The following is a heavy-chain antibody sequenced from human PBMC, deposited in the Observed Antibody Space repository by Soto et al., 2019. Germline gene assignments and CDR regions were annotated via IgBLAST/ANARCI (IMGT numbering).Heavy chain of an antibody. CDR2: IIPILGIA. Sequence: ASVKVSCKASGGTFSSYTISWVRQAPGQGLEWMGRIIPILGIANYAQKFQGRVTITADKSTSTAYMELSSLRSEDTAVYYCASYGSGSSPPAFDIWGQGTMVTVSS. CDR1: GGTFSSYT. V-gene: IGHV1-69*02. CDR3: ASYGSGSSPPAFDI. D-gene: IGHD3-10*01. J-gene: IGHJ3*02.